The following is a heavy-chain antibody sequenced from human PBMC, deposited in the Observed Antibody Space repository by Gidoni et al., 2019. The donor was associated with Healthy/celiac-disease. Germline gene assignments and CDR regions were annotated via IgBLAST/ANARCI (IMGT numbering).Heavy chain of an antibody. CDR1: GGTYSSYA. Sequence: QVQPVQSGAAVKQHGSSVKVSCKASGGTYSSYAISWLREAPGQGLEWMDGIIPIIGAANYAQKFQGRVTITPDESTSTASMELSSLRSEDTAVYYCASHRDWGQGTLVTVSS. CDR3: ASHRD. V-gene: IGHV1-69*01. J-gene: IGHJ4*02. CDR2: IIPIIGAA.